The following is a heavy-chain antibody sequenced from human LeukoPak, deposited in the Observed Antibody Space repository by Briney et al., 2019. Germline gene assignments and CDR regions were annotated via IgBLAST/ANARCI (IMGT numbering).Heavy chain of an antibody. J-gene: IGHJ4*02. V-gene: IGHV2-5*01. CDR3: ARSHYDILTGYYKSLRVFDY. CDR1: GFSLSTSGVG. D-gene: IGHD3-9*01. Sequence: SGPTLVKPTQTLTLTCTFSGFSLSTSGVGVGWIPQPPGKALEWLALIYWNDDKRYGPSLKSRLTITKATSKNQVVLTMTTMDPVDTATYYCARSHYDILTGYYKSLRVFDYWGQGTLVTVSS. CDR2: IYWNDDK.